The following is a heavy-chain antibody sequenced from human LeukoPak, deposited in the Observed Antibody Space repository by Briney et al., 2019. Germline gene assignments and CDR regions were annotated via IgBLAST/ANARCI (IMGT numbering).Heavy chain of an antibody. J-gene: IGHJ4*02. Sequence: GGSLRLSCAASGFTFSSYAMSWVRQAPGKGLEWVGRIKSKTDGGTTDYAAPVKGRFTISRDDSKNTLYLQMNSLKTEDTAVYYCTTLNSLYRDMVRGVMVLWGQGTLVTVSS. V-gene: IGHV3-15*01. CDR1: GFTFSSYA. D-gene: IGHD3-10*01. CDR3: TTLNSLYRDMVRGVMVL. CDR2: IKSKTDGGTT.